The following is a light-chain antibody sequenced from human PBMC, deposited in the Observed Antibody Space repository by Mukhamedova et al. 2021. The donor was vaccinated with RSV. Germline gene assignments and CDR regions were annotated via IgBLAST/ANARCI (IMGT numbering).Light chain of an antibody. CDR3: QQYSTYRT. V-gene: IGKV1-5*03. Sequence: WYQRRVHGKAPKLLIYKASNLDTGVPSRFSGSGSGTEFTLTISSLQPDDFATYYCQQYSTYRTFGQGTKVEIK. J-gene: IGKJ1*01. CDR2: KAS.